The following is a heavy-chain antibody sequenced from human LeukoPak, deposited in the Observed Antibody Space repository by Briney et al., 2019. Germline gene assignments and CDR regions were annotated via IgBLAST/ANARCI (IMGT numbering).Heavy chain of an antibody. D-gene: IGHD2-21*02. Sequence: SETLSLTCTVSGGSISSSSYYWGWIRQPPGKGLEWIGSIYYSGSTYYNPSLKSRVTISVDTSKNQFSLKLSSVTAADTAVYYCARDLVVTASFDYWGRGTLVTVSS. CDR1: GGSISSSSYY. CDR2: IYYSGST. J-gene: IGHJ4*02. V-gene: IGHV4-39*07. CDR3: ARDLVVTASFDY.